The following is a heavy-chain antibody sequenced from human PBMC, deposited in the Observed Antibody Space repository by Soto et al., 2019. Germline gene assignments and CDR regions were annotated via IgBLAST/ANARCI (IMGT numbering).Heavy chain of an antibody. J-gene: IGHJ6*02. Sequence: SETLSLTCTVSGGSIRSGGYYWSWVRQSPRRGLEWIGNIYYSGSTYYNPSLKSRLTISVDTSKNQFSLNLSSVTAADTAVYYCARDRLMATAGTARHYFGLDVWGQGTTVTASS. CDR2: IYYSGST. V-gene: IGHV4-31*03. CDR3: ARDRLMATAGTARHYFGLDV. D-gene: IGHD5-18*01. CDR1: GGSIRSGGYY.